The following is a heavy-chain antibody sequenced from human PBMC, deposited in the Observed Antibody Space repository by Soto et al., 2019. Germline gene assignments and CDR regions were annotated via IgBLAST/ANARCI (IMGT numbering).Heavy chain of an antibody. D-gene: IGHD3-22*01. CDR3: ARAEFKNYYDSSGYYYGAFQH. CDR2: IIPIFGTA. V-gene: IGHV1-69*01. CDR1: GGPLISYA. J-gene: IGHJ1*01. Sequence: VKVSCKASGGPLISYAISWVRQAPGQGLEWMGGIIPIFGTANYAQKFQGRVTITADESTSTAYMELSSLRSEDTAVYYCARAEFKNYYDSSGYYYGAFQHWGHGTLVTAPQ.